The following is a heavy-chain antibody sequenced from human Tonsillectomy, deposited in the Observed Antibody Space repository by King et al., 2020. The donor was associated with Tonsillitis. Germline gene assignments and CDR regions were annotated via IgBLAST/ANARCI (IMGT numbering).Heavy chain of an antibody. CDR3: ARAPAALNWFDP. CDR2: ITSSSRYI. J-gene: IGHJ5*02. V-gene: IGHV3-21*01. CDR1: GFTFSTYS. D-gene: IGHD2-2*01. Sequence: VQLVESGGGLVKPGGSLRLSCAASGFTFSTYSMNWVRQAPGKGLEWVSSITSSSRYIYYADSVKGRFTISRDNAKNSLYLQMNSLRAEDTAVYYCARAPAALNWFDPWGQGTLVTVSS.